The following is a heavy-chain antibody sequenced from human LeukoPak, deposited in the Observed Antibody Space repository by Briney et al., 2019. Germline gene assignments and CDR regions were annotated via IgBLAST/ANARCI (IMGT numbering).Heavy chain of an antibody. Sequence: SETLSLTCTVSGGSISSYYWSWIRQPAGKGLEWIGRIYTSGSITYNPSLKSRVSMSVDTSKNQFSLKLGSVTAADTAVYYCARDVLAAPGTFDYWGQGALVTVSS. CDR3: ARDVLAAPGTFDY. V-gene: IGHV4-4*07. CDR2: IYTSGSI. CDR1: GGSISSYY. J-gene: IGHJ4*02. D-gene: IGHD6-13*01.